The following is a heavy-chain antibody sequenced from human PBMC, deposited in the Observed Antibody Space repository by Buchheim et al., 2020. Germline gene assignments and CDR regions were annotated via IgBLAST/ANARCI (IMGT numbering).Heavy chain of an antibody. CDR2: IHTDGSSI. CDR3: TRGGVRYGMDV. J-gene: IGHJ6*02. D-gene: IGHD2-8*01. Sequence: EVQLVESGGGLVQPGGSLRLSCAASGFSITSSSMFRVRHAPGKGLMWVSQIHTDGSSITYADSVKGRFTMSRDSAKNTLYLQMNSLRDEDTSVYYCTRGGVRYGMDVWGQGTT. CDR1: GFSITSSS. V-gene: IGHV3-74*03.